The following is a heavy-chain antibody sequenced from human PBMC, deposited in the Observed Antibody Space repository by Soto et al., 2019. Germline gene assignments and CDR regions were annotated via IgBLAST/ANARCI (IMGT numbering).Heavy chain of an antibody. Sequence: EVQLVESGGGLVKPGGSLRLSCAASGFTFSSYSMNWVRQAPGKGLEWVSSISSSSSYIYYADSVKGRFTISRDNAKNSLYRQMNSRRAEDTAVYYCARIQRGYDAFDIWGQGTMVTVSS. J-gene: IGHJ3*02. CDR3: ARIQRGYDAFDI. D-gene: IGHD2-15*01. CDR2: ISSSSSYI. CDR1: GFTFSSYS. V-gene: IGHV3-21*01.